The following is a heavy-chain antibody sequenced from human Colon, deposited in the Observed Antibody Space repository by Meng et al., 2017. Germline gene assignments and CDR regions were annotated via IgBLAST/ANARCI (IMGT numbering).Heavy chain of an antibody. J-gene: IGHJ4*02. CDR1: GGSMFSSF. CDR2: IYASGTT. CDR3: ARAIRVAASTTTWQLDS. V-gene: IGHV4-4*07. Sequence: VQPQGSGPGVVKPSETLSLPSTVSGGSMFSSFWIWIRQPAGKGLEWIGRIYASGTTNYSPSLKSRVTMSVDTSKNQFSLKVSSVTAADTAVYYCARAIRVAASTTTWQLDSWGQGTLVTVSS. D-gene: IGHD1-26*01.